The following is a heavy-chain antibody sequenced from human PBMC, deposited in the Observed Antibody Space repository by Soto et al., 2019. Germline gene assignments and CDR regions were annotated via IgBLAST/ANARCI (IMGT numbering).Heavy chain of an antibody. Sequence: GGSLRLSCAASGFTFSSYAMSWVRQAPGKGLEWVSAISGSGGSTYYADSVKGRFTISRDNSKNTLYLQMNSLRAEDTAVYYCASSEGIAVASDAFDIWGQGTMVTVSS. CDR2: ISGSGGST. CDR1: GFTFSSYA. D-gene: IGHD6-19*01. CDR3: ASSEGIAVASDAFDI. J-gene: IGHJ3*02. V-gene: IGHV3-23*01.